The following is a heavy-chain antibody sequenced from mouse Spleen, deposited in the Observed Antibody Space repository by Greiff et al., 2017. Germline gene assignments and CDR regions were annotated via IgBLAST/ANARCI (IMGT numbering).Heavy chain of an antibody. Sequence: DVQLQESGAELVKPGTSVKLSCKASGYNFTSYWINWVKQSNGKSLEWIGNIDPYYGGTSYNQKFKGKATLTVDKSSSTAYMQLKSLTSEDSAVYYCARSYGYDCAMDYWGQGTSITVSS. CDR3: ARSYGYDCAMDY. D-gene: IGHD2-2*01. J-gene: IGHJ4*01. V-gene: IGHV1-34*02. CDR1: GYNFTSYW. CDR2: IDPYYGGT.